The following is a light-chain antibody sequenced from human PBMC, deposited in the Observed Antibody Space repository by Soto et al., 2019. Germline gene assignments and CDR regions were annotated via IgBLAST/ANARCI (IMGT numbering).Light chain of an antibody. V-gene: IGLV2-8*01. CDR3: SSYAASNNFV. Sequence: QAVLTQPPSASGSPGQSVTISCTGTSCDVGNYNSVSWYRHHPGKAPKLMIYDVNKRPSGVPDRFSGSKSGNTASLTVSGLQAEDEADYYCSSYAASNNFVFGGGTQLTVL. CDR1: SCDVGNYNS. CDR2: DVN. J-gene: IGLJ2*01.